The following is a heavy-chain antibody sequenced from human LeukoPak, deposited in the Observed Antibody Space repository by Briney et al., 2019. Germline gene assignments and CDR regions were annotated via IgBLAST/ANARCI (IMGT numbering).Heavy chain of an antibody. CDR2: INSDGSST. CDR3: APAFTYYYDSSGYYNFDWFDP. J-gene: IGHJ5*02. CDR1: GFTFSSYW. V-gene: IGHV3-74*01. D-gene: IGHD3-22*01. Sequence: GGSLRLSCAASGFTFSSYWMHWVRQAPGKGLVWFSRINSDGSSTSYADSVKGRFTISRDNAKNTLYLQMNSLRAEDTAVYYCAPAFTYYYDSSGYYNFDWFDPWGQGTLVTVSS.